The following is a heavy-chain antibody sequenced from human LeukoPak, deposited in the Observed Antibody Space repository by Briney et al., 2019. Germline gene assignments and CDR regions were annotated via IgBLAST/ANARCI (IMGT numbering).Heavy chain of an antibody. CDR2: LGTAGDR. V-gene: IGHV3-13*01. J-gene: IGHJ3*02. CDR3: TRGGRDGFDI. Sequence: GGSLRLSCAASGFTFSSYDMHWVRQATGKGLGWVSGLGTAGDRYYSGSVKGRFTISRENAKSSLYLQMNSLTVGDTALYYCTRGGRDGFDIWGQGTVVTVSS. D-gene: IGHD2-15*01. CDR1: GFTFSSYD.